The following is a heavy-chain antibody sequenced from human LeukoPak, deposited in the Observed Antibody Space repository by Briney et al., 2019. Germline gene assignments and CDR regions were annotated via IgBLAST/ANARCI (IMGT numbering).Heavy chain of an antibody. CDR3: ARSMSSSWYNTLGY. D-gene: IGHD6-13*01. CDR2: IIPIFGTA. Sequence: GIIPIFGTANYAQKFQGRVTITTDESTSTAYMELSSLRSEDTAVYYCARSMSSSWYNTLGYWGQGTLVTVSS. J-gene: IGHJ4*02. V-gene: IGHV1-69*05.